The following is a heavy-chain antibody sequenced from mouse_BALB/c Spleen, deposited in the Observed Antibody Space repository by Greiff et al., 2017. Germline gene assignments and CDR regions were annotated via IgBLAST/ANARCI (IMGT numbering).Heavy chain of an antibody. Sequence: VQLQQSGTVLARPGASVKMSCKASGYTFTSYWMHWVKQRPGQGLEWIGAIYPGNSDTSYNQKFKGKAKLTAVTSTSTAYMELSSLTNEDSAVYYCTRSDYDGRYAMDYWGQGTSVTVSS. CDR2: IYPGNSDT. J-gene: IGHJ4*01. CDR3: TRSDYDGRYAMDY. D-gene: IGHD2-4*01. V-gene: IGHV1-5*01. CDR1: GYTFTSYW.